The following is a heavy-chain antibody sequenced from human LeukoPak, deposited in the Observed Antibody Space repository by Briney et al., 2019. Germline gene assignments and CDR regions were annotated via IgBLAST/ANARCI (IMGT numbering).Heavy chain of an antibody. CDR3: ARDRNSGTYQAFFDY. V-gene: IGHV1-2*02. CDR2: INPNSGGT. D-gene: IGHD1-26*01. CDR1: VYTFTDYY. J-gene: IGHJ4*02. Sequence: ASVKVSSKASVYTFTDYYMHWVRQAPGQGREWMGWINPNSGGTNYAPKFQGRVTMTRATSLTTAYMDLSRPTSPDTASHYCARDRNSGTYQAFFDYWGQGTLVTVS.